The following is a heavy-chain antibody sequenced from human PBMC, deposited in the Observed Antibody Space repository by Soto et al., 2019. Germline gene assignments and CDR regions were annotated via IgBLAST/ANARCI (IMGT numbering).Heavy chain of an antibody. CDR2: IIPIFGTA. CDR3: ARDSIAAAGKDY. CDR1: GGTFSSYA. J-gene: IGHJ4*02. D-gene: IGHD6-13*01. V-gene: IGHV1-69*13. Sequence: SVKVSCKASGGTFSSYAISWVRQAPGQGLGWMGGIIPIFGTANYAQKFQGRVTITADESTSTAYMELSSLRSEDTAVYYCARDSIAAAGKDYWGQGTLVTVSS.